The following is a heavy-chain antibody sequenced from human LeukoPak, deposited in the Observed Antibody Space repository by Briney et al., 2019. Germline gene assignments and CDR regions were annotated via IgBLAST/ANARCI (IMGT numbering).Heavy chain of an antibody. CDR3: ARDPGYCSSTSCYNY. CDR2: IYHSGST. CDR1: GGSISSSNW. J-gene: IGHJ4*02. Sequence: SGTLSLTCAVSGGSISSSNWWSWVRQPPGKGLEWIGEIYHSGSTNYNPSLKSRVTISVDTSKNQFSLKLSSVTAADTAVYYCARDPGYCSSTSCYNYWGQGTLVTVSS. D-gene: IGHD2-2*02. V-gene: IGHV4-4*02.